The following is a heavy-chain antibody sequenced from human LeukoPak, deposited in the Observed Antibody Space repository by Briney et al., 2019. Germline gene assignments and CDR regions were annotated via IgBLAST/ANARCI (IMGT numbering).Heavy chain of an antibody. CDR3: ARQKLDV. Sequence: GESLKISCKGSGYSFTTYWIAWVRQMRGKRLEWIWIIYPGDSDTRYSPSFQGQVTLSVDKSISTAYLQWSSLKASDTAIYYCARQKLDVWGQGTTVTVSS. CDR1: GYSFTTYW. V-gene: IGHV5-51*01. J-gene: IGHJ6*02. CDR2: IYPGDSDT.